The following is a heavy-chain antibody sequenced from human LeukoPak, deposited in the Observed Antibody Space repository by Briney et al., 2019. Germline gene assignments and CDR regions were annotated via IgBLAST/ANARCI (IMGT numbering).Heavy chain of an antibody. CDR1: GYTFATFW. J-gene: IGHJ4*02. CDR3: ARHLSGSYSGYYFDY. V-gene: IGHV5-51*01. Sequence: GESLKISCEGSGYTFATFWIGWVRQMPGKGLEWMGIIYPADSDTIYSPSFQGQVTISADKSISTAYLQWSSLKASDTAMYYCARHLSGSYSGYYFDYWGQGTLVTVSS. D-gene: IGHD1-26*01. CDR2: IYPADSDT.